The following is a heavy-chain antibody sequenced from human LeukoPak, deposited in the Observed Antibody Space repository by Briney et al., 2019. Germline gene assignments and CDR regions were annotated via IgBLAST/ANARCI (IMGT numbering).Heavy chain of an antibody. CDR2: IKSDGSET. J-gene: IGHJ4*02. Sequence: GGSLRLSCAASGFPLRSNWMHWVRQAPGKGLVWVSRIKSDGSETSYADSVKGRFTISGDNAKNTLYLQMNSLRAEDTAVYYCVRTDNLDYWGQGTLVTVSS. V-gene: IGHV3-74*01. D-gene: IGHD5-24*01. CDR3: VRTDNLDY. CDR1: GFPLRSNW.